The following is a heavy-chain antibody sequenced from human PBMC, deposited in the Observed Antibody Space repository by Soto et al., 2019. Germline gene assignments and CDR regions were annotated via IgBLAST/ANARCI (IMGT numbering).Heavy chain of an antibody. CDR2: ISYDGSNK. Sequence: PGGSLRLSCAASGFTFSSYGMHWVRQAPGKGLEWVAVISYDGSNKYYADSVKGRFTISRDNSKNTLYLQMNSLRAEDTAVYYCAKESRFLEWLSYLDVWGQGTTVTVSS. J-gene: IGHJ6*02. D-gene: IGHD3-3*01. V-gene: IGHV3-30*18. CDR3: AKESRFLEWLSYLDV. CDR1: GFTFSSYG.